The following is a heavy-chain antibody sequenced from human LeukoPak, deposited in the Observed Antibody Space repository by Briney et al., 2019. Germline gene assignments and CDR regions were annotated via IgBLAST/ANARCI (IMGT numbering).Heavy chain of an antibody. Sequence: SETLSLTCTVSGGSISSYYWSWIRQPPGKGLEWIGYIYYSGSTCYNPSLKSRVTISVDTSKNQFSLKLSSVTAADTAVYYCARDVKQQLVRWGQGTLVTVSS. J-gene: IGHJ4*02. CDR2: IYYSGST. D-gene: IGHD6-13*01. CDR1: GGSISSYY. CDR3: ARDVKQQLVR. V-gene: IGHV4-59*12.